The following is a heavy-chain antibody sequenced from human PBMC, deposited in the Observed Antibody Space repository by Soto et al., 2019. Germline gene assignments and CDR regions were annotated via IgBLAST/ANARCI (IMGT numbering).Heavy chain of an antibody. D-gene: IGHD5-12*01. Sequence: DVQLVDSGGGLVQPGGSLRLSCAASGFTVSDNCMSWVRQAPGKGLEWVSVICNGGSTYYADSVKGRFSISRDNSMNTMYLQMNSLGADDTAVYYCARGKWRPFDDWGQGTLVTVSS. CDR2: ICNGGST. J-gene: IGHJ4*02. V-gene: IGHV3-66*01. CDR1: GFTVSDNC. CDR3: ARGKWRPFDD.